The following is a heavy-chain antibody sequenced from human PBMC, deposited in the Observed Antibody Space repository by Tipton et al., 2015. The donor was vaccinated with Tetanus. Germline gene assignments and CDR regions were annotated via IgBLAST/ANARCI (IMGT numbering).Heavy chain of an antibody. CDR3: ATMTPVDWYFDL. Sequence: GLVKPSQTLSLTCSVSGGSISSYFWSWIRQSPGQGLEWIGLIYYSGSTSYNPSLKSRVTISVDTSENQLSLKLTSVTAADTAVYYCATMTPVDWYFDLWGRGTLVTVSS. CDR2: IYYSGST. J-gene: IGHJ2*01. D-gene: IGHD4-23*01. V-gene: IGHV4-59*01. CDR1: GGSISSYF.